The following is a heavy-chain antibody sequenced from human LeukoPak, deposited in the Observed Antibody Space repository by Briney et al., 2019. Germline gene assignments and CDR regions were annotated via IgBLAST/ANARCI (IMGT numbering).Heavy chain of an antibody. Sequence: GGSLRLSCAASGFTFSSYAMSWVRQTPGKGLEWVSAISGSGGSTYYADSVKGRFTISRDNSKNTLYLQMNSLRAEDTAVYYCAKPAVAGTYLSGSDYWGQGTLVTVSS. CDR2: ISGSGGST. J-gene: IGHJ4*02. D-gene: IGHD6-19*01. V-gene: IGHV3-23*01. CDR3: AKPAVAGTYLSGSDY. CDR1: GFTFSSYA.